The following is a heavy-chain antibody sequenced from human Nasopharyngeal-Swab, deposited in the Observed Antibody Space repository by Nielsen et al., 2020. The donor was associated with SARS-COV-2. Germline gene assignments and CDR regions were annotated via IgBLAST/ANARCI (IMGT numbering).Heavy chain of an antibody. CDR2: INHSGST. D-gene: IGHD3-10*01. J-gene: IGHJ6*02. CDR1: GGSFSGYY. Sequence: SETLSLTCAVYGGSFSGYYWNWIRQPPGKGLEWTGEINHSGSTNYNPSLKRRVPISVDTSKNQFSLKLSSVTAADTAVYYCARGPAHRAYHYGLYPYYYYGMDVWGPGTTVTVSS. CDR3: ARGPAHRAYHYGLYPYYYYGMDV. V-gene: IGHV4-34*01.